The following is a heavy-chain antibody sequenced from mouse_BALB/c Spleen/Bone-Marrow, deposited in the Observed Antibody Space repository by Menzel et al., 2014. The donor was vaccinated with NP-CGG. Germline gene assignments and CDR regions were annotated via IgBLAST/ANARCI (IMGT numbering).Heavy chain of an antibody. CDR1: GFSLTSSG. CDR2: IWAGRST. D-gene: IGHD2-1*01. Sequence: QVQLKQSGPGLVAPSQSLSITCAVFGFSLTSSGVHWVRQPPGKGLEWLGIIWAGRSTDYNSALMSRLSISKDNSKSQVFLKMNSLQTDDTAIYYCARGGDYGNSFAYWGQGTLVTVSP. V-gene: IGHV2-9*02. J-gene: IGHJ3*01. CDR3: ARGGDYGNSFAY.